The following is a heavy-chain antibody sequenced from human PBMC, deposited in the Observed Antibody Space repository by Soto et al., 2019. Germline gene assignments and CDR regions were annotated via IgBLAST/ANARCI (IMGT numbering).Heavy chain of an antibody. CDR2: ISSSGSTI. CDR3: ASGPHGDYSYY. V-gene: IGHV3-11*01. Sequence: GGSLRLSCAASGFTFSDYYMSWIRQAPGKGLEWVSYISSSGSTIYYADSVKGRFTISRDNAKNSLYLQMNSLRAEDTPVYCCASGPHGDYSYYWGQGTLVTVSS. J-gene: IGHJ4*02. CDR1: GFTFSDYY. D-gene: IGHD4-17*01.